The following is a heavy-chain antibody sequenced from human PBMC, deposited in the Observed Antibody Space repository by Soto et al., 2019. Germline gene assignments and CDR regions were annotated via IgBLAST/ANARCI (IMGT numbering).Heavy chain of an antibody. J-gene: IGHJ4*02. CDR2: ISYDGDNE. CDR1: GVSFSNYA. V-gene: IGHV3-30*18. Sequence: QVQLVESGGGVVQPGRSLRLSCAASGVSFSNYAMHWVRQAPGKGLEWLAIISYDGDNEEYADSVRGRFTISRDNSKNTLNLRTNNLKHEDTAGYYLAKDWGTVYCKSPGCSAKHFDYWGQGTLVTVSS. D-gene: IGHD2-2*01. CDR3: AKDWGTVYCKSPGCSAKHFDY.